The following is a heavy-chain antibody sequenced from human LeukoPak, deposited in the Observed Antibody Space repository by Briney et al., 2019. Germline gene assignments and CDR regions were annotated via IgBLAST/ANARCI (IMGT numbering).Heavy chain of an antibody. CDR3: ASTFAVRGWFDP. CDR2: INHSGST. J-gene: IGHJ5*02. V-gene: IGHV4-34*01. CDR1: GGSFSGYY. Sequence: PSETLSLTCAVYGGSFSGYYWSWIRQPPGKGLEWIGEINHSGSTNYNPSLKSRVTISVDTSKNQFSLKLSSVTAADTAVYYCASTFAVRGWFDPWGQGTLVTVSS. D-gene: IGHD1-1*01.